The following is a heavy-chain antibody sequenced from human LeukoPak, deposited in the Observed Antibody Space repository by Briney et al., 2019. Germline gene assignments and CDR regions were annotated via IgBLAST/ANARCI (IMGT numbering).Heavy chain of an antibody. CDR1: GFTFDDYA. V-gene: IGHV3-9*01. J-gene: IGHJ6*03. CDR3: ATQDQQLVKYYYYMDV. Sequence: PGRSLRLSCAASGFTFDDYAMHWVRQAPGKGLEWVSGISWNSGSIAYADSVKGRFTISRDNSKNTLYLQVNSVRAEDTAVYYCATQDQQLVKYYYYMDVWGNGTTVTVSS. D-gene: IGHD6-13*01. CDR2: ISWNSGSI.